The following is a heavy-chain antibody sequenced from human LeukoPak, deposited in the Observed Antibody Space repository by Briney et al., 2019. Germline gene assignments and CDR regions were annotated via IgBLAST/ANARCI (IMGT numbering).Heavy chain of an antibody. V-gene: IGHV1-69*05. CDR3: AAEGEAVAGRIDY. D-gene: IGHD6-19*01. CDR1: GGTFSSYA. CDR2: IIPIFGTA. J-gene: IGHJ4*02. Sequence: SVKVSCKASGGTFSSYAISWVRQAPGQGLEWMGGIIPIFGTANYAQKFQERVTITRDMSTSTAYMELSSLRSEDTAVYYCAAEGEAVAGRIDYWGQGTLVTVSS.